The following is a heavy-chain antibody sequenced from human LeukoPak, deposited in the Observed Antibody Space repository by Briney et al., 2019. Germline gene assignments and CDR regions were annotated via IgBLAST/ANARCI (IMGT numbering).Heavy chain of an antibody. D-gene: IGHD3-10*01. Sequence: PSETLSLTCTVSGGSISSGGYYWTWIRQHPGKGLELIGYISYIGGTSYNPSLKSRVAISVDTSKNQFSLKLSSVTAADTAVYYCARHQFTIKPAFDYWGQGTLVTVSS. CDR1: GGSISSGGYY. V-gene: IGHV4-31*03. J-gene: IGHJ4*02. CDR3: ARHQFTIKPAFDY. CDR2: ISYIGGT.